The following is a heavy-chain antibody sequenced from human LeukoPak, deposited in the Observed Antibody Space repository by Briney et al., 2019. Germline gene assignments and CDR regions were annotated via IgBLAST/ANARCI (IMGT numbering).Heavy chain of an antibody. Sequence: ASVKVSCKASGYTFTGYYMHWVRQAPGQGLEWMGWINPKSGGTTYAQKFQGRVTMTRDTSISTAYMELSRLRSDDTAVYYCARLSSGWSEPQHWGQGTLVTVSS. CDR1: GYTFTGYY. CDR3: ARLSSGWSEPQH. J-gene: IGHJ1*01. D-gene: IGHD6-19*01. CDR2: INPKSGGT. V-gene: IGHV1-2*02.